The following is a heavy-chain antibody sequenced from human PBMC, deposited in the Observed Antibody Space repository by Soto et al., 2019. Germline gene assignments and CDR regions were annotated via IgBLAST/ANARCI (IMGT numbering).Heavy chain of an antibody. Sequence: QVQLQQWGAGLLKPSETLSLTCAVYGGSFSGYYWSWIHQPPGKGLEWIGEINHSGSTNYNPSLKSRVTISVDTSKNPFSLKLSSVTAADTTVYYCARARIRSYCSGGSCYSAFDIWGQGTMVTVSS. J-gene: IGHJ3*02. CDR1: GGSFSGYY. CDR2: INHSGST. V-gene: IGHV4-34*01. D-gene: IGHD2-15*01. CDR3: ARARIRSYCSGGSCYSAFDI.